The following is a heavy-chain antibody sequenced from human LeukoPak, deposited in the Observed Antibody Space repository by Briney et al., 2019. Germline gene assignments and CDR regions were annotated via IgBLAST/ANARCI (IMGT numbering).Heavy chain of an antibody. CDR2: ISYDGSNK. J-gene: IGHJ4*02. Sequence: GGSLRLSCAASGFTFSSYGMHWVRQAPGKGLEWVAVISYDGSNKYYADSVKGRFTISRYNSKNTLYLQMNSLRAEDTAVYYCAKELRYYDFWSGYYSPYYFDYWGQGTLVTVSS. D-gene: IGHD3-3*01. V-gene: IGHV3-30*18. CDR3: AKELRYYDFWSGYYSPYYFDY. CDR1: GFTFSSYG.